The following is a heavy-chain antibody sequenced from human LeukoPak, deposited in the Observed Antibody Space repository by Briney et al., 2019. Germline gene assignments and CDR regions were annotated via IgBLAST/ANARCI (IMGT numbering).Heavy chain of an antibody. V-gene: IGHV1-8*03. CDR3: ARAYCSGGSCYAEGDAFDI. CDR2: MNPNSGNT. CDR1: GGTFNNYT. D-gene: IGHD2-15*01. J-gene: IGHJ3*02. Sequence: ASVKVSCKASGGTFNNYTISWVRQATGQGLEWMGWMNPNSGNTGYAQKFQGRVTITRNTSISTAYMELSSLRSEDTAVYYCARAYCSGGSCYAEGDAFDIWGQGTMVTVSS.